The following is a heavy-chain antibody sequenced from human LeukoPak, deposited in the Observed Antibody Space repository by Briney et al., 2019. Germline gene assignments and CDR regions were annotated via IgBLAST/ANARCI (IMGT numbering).Heavy chain of an antibody. V-gene: IGHV3-7*03. CDR3: ARILRYCSGGNCYSGGLGYMDV. J-gene: IGHJ6*03. CDR1: GFTFSSYW. D-gene: IGHD2-15*01. Sequence: GGSLRLSCAASGFTFSSYWMSWLRQAPGKGLEWVANIKQDGSENYYVDSVKGGFTISSDNAKNSLFLQMNSLRAEDTAAYYCARILRYCSGGNCYSGGLGYMDVWGKGTTVTISS. CDR2: IKQDGSEN.